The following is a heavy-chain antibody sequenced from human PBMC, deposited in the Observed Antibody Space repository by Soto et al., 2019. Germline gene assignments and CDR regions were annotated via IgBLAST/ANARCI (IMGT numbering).Heavy chain of an antibody. J-gene: IGHJ4*02. Sequence: QVQLVQSGAEVKKPGASVKVSCKASGYTFTSYGISWVRQAPGQGLEWVGWISAYNGNTKYAQKLQGRVTMTTDTSTNTASIELRSLRTDDTAVYYCARDSPPVDYSGQGTLANVSS. CDR3: ARDSPPVDY. V-gene: IGHV1-18*01. CDR2: ISAYNGNT. CDR1: GYTFTSYG.